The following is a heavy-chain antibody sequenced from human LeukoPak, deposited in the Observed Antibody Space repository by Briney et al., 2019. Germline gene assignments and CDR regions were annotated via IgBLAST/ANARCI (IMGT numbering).Heavy chain of an antibody. J-gene: IGHJ4*02. Sequence: PGGSLRLSCSGSGLKFGDYGLSWVRQAPGKGLEWVSGINWAGENTAYAYSVYVHFTIFRDNAENALYLQMNSLRAEDTALYYCARDLSATWYSLAYWRRGTLVTVSS. CDR3: ARDLSATWYSLAY. CDR2: INWAGENT. V-gene: IGHV3-20*04. CDR1: GLKFGDYG. D-gene: IGHD2-15*01.